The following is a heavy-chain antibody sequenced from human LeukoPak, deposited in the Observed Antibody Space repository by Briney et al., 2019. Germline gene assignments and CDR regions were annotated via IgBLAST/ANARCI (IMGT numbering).Heavy chain of an antibody. CDR3: ARSRGFDY. Sequence: GGSLRLSCGASGFNFSIYTMNWVRQAPGKGLEWVSSISSTSSTIYYADSVKGRFTISRDNAKNSLYLQMTSLRDEDTAVYYCARSRGFDYWGQGTLVTVSS. CDR2: ISSTSSTI. CDR1: GFNFSIYT. V-gene: IGHV3-48*02. D-gene: IGHD3-10*01. J-gene: IGHJ4*02.